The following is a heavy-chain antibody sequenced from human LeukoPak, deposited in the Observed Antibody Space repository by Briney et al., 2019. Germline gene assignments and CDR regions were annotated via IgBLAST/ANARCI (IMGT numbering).Heavy chain of an antibody. CDR3: ARDQPVLLWFGEPSSGMDV. V-gene: IGHV3-74*01. CDR1: GFTFSSNW. J-gene: IGHJ6*02. CDR2: INEDGSTT. D-gene: IGHD3-10*01. Sequence: GGSLRLSCAASGFTFSSNWMHWVRQAPGKGLVWVSRINEDGSTTNYADSVKGRSTIFRDNAKNTLYLQMNSLRAEDTAVYYCARDQPVLLWFGEPSSGMDVWGQGTTVTVSS.